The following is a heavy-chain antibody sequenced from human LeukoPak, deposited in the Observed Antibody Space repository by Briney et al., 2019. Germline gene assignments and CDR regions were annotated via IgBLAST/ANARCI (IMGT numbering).Heavy chain of an antibody. CDR1: GFTFSNYA. CDR2: ISGSGGST. Sequence: PGGSLRLSCAASGFTFSNYAMSWVRQAPGKGLEWVSAISGSGGSTYYADSVKGRFTISRDNSKNTLYLQMNSLRAEDTAVYYCAKDSLQWLAEYYFDYWGQGTLVTVSS. J-gene: IGHJ4*02. D-gene: IGHD6-19*01. CDR3: AKDSLQWLAEYYFDY. V-gene: IGHV3-23*01.